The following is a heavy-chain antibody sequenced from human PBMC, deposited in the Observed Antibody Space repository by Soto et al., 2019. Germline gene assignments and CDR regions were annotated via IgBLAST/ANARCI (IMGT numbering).Heavy chain of an antibody. CDR3: ARSGRPDLSSGMDV. J-gene: IGHJ6*02. Sequence: QVQLVQSGAEVKKPGSSVKVSCKASGGTFSSYAISWVRQAPGQGLEWMGGIIPIFGTANYAQKFQGRVTINADDATSTAYMELSSLRSEDTAVYYCARSGRPDLSSGMDVWGQGTTVTVSS. V-gene: IGHV1-69*12. D-gene: IGHD1-26*01. CDR2: IIPIFGTA. CDR1: GGTFSSYA.